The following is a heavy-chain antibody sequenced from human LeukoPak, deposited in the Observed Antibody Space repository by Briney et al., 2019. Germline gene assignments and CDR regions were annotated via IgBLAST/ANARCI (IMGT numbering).Heavy chain of an antibody. D-gene: IGHD6-13*01. CDR3: ARDEGSSSWYGGLDY. Sequence: GGSLRLSCAASGFTFSTYSMNWVRQAPGKGLEWVSSINSRSTYIYYADSVKGRFTISRDNAKNSLYLQMNSLRAEDTAVYYCARDEGSSSWYGGLDYWGQGALVTVSS. V-gene: IGHV3-21*01. CDR2: INSRSTYI. J-gene: IGHJ4*02. CDR1: GFTFSTYS.